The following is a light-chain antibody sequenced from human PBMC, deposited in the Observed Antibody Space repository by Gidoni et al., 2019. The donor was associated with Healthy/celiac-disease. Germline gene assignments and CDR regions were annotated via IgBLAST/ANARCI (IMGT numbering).Light chain of an antibody. CDR1: TGAVTSGHY. J-gene: IGLJ2*01. Sequence: AVVTQEPSLPVSPGGTVTLTCGSSTGAVTSGHYPYWFQQKPGQAPRTLIYDTSNKHSWTPARFSGSLLGGKAALTLSGAQPEDEAEYYCLLSYSGANVVFGGGTKLTVL. CDR2: DTS. V-gene: IGLV7-46*01. CDR3: LLSYSGANVV.